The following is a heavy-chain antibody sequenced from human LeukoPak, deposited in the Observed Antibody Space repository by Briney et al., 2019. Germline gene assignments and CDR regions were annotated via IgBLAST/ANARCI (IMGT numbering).Heavy chain of an antibody. CDR2: ISSGSSYI. Sequence: GGSLRLSCAASGFTFSSYRMNWVRQAPGQGLEWVSFISSGSSYIYYGDSVKGRFTISRDNSKNTLYLQMNSLRAEDTAIYYCARDERLLSFLKWGQGTLVTVSS. D-gene: IGHD3-3*01. CDR3: ARDERLLSFLK. V-gene: IGHV3-21*04. CDR1: GFTFSSYR. J-gene: IGHJ4*02.